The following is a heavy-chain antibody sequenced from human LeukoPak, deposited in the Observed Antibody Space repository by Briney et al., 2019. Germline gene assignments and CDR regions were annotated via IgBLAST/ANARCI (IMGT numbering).Heavy chain of an antibody. CDR1: GGSISSGDYY. J-gene: IGHJ6*02. D-gene: IGHD3-3*01. V-gene: IGHV4-30-4*01. CDR2: IYYSGST. CDR3: AISTDFWSGYYGMDV. Sequence: SETLSLTCTVSGGSISSGDYYWSWIRQPPGKGLERIGYIYYSGSTYYNPSLKSRVTISVDTSKDQFSLKLSSVTAADTAVYYCAISTDFWSGYYGMDVWGQGTTVTVSS.